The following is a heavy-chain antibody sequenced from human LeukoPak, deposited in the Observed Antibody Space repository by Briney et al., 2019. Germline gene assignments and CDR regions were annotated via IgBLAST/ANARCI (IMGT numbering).Heavy chain of an antibody. CDR2: IYHSGST. J-gene: IGHJ4*02. V-gene: IGHV4-38-2*01. CDR3: ARHIAIWSGYYQQNYFDY. D-gene: IGHD3-3*01. Sequence: KPSETLSLTCAVSGYSISSGYYWGWIRQPPGKGLEWIGSIYHSGSTYYNPSLKSRVIISVDTSKNQFSLKLSSVTAADTAVYYCARHIAIWSGYYQQNYFDYWGQGTLVTVSS. CDR1: GYSISSGYY.